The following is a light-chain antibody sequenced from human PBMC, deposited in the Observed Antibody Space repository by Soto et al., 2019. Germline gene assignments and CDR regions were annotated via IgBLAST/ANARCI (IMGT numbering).Light chain of an antibody. Sequence: EVLMTQSPATLSVSPGERATLSCRASQNVNSNLAWYQQKPGQASRLLIYGASTRATGIPARFSGSGSGTEFTLTISSLQSEDFAVYYCQQYNTWPLTFGGGTKVEIK. CDR2: GAS. CDR3: QQYNTWPLT. J-gene: IGKJ4*01. V-gene: IGKV3-15*01. CDR1: QNVNSN.